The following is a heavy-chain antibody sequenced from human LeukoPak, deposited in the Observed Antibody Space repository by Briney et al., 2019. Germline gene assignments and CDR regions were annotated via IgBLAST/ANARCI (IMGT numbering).Heavy chain of an antibody. J-gene: IGHJ6*03. CDR1: GFTFSDYY. Sequence: GGSLRLSCAASGFTFSDYYMSWIRQAPGKGLEWVSYISSSGSTIYYADSVKGRFTISRDNAKNSLYLQMNSLRAEDTAVYYCARGHKAWYYYGSGSYWTKGYYYYYMDVWGKGTTVTISS. D-gene: IGHD3-10*01. V-gene: IGHV3-11*01. CDR3: ARGHKAWYYYGSGSYWTKGYYYYYMDV. CDR2: ISSSGSTI.